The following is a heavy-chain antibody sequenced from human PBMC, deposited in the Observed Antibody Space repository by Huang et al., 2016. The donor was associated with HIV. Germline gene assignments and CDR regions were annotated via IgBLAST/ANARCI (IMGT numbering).Heavy chain of an antibody. V-gene: IGHV1-18*01. CDR2: ISGYYGNT. D-gene: IGHD5-12*01. Sequence: QVQLVQSGAEVKKPGASVKVSCKTSGFTLTRNGITWVRQAPGQGLEWMALISGYYGNTSYTPELQGRVTVTTDISTSTAFLELRGLRSDDTAVYYCATDGYSGPYYFDYWGPGSLVTVSS. CDR3: ATDGYSGPYYFDY. CDR1: GFTLTRNG. J-gene: IGHJ4*02.